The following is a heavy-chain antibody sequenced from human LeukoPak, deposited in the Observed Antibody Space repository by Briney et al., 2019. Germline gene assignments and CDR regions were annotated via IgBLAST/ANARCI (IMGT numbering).Heavy chain of an antibody. CDR3: TPTVDYDILTGYLG. D-gene: IGHD3-9*01. CDR1: GFTFSNAW. Sequence: GRSLRLSCAASGFTFSNAWMSWVRQAPGKGLEWVGRIKSKTDGGTTDYAAPVKGRFTISRDDSKNTLYLQMNSLKTEDTAVYYCTPTVDYDILTGYLGWGQGTLVTVSS. CDR2: IKSKTDGGTT. V-gene: IGHV3-15*01. J-gene: IGHJ4*02.